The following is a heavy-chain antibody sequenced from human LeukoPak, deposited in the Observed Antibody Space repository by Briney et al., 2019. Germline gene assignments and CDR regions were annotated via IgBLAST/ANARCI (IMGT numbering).Heavy chain of an antibody. CDR1: GFTFSGSA. J-gene: IGHJ4*02. Sequence: GGSLRLSCAASGFTFSGSAMHWVRQASGKGLEWVGRIRSKANSYATAYAASVKGRFTISRDDSKNTAYLQMNSLKTEDTAVYYCTRCLLWFGESCNFDYWGQGTLVTVSS. CDR2: IRSKANSYAT. CDR3: TRCLLWFGESCNFDY. D-gene: IGHD3-10*01. V-gene: IGHV3-73*01.